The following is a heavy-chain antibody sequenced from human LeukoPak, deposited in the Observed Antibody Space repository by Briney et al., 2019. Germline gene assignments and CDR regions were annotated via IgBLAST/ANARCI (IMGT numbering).Heavy chain of an antibody. D-gene: IGHD5-24*01. V-gene: IGHV3-7*03. CDR1: GFMFSSNW. J-gene: IGHJ4*02. CDR2: IKEDGTET. Sequence: GGSLRLSWAASGFMFSSNWMSWVRLAPGEGLEWVANIKEDGTETYYVDSVKGRFTISRDNAKNSLYLQMNSLRVEDTAVYYCAKEGRSLQTYWGQGTLVTVSS. CDR3: AKEGRSLQTY.